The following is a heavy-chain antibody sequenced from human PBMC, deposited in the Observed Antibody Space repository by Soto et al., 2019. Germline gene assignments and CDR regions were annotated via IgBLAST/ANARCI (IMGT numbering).Heavy chain of an antibody. J-gene: IGHJ6*02. CDR2: ISSRSYTI. CDR1: GFTFSTYS. V-gene: IGHV3-48*02. CDR3: ARGVSSSDNGMDV. Sequence: EVQLVESGGGLVQPGGSLRLSCAASGFTFSTYSMNWVRQAPGKGLEWVSYISSRSYTIYYVDSVKGRFTISRDNAKNSLYLQMNILRDEDTAVYYCARGVSSSDNGMDVWGQGTTVTVSS. D-gene: IGHD6-6*01.